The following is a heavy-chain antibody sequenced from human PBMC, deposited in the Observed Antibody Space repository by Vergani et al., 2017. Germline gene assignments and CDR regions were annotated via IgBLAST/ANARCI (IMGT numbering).Heavy chain of an antibody. D-gene: IGHD2-21*02. CDR2: IYYSGST. J-gene: IGHJ6*02. CDR3: ARHIAYCGGDCYPYYYGMDV. CDR1: GGSISSSSYY. V-gene: IGHV4-39*01. Sequence: QLQLQESGPGLVKPSETLSLTCTVSGGSISSSSYYWGWLRQPPGKGLEWIGGIYYSGSTYYNPSLKSRVTISVDTSKNQFSLKLSSVTAADTAVYYCARHIAYCGGDCYPYYYGMDVWGQGTTVTVSS.